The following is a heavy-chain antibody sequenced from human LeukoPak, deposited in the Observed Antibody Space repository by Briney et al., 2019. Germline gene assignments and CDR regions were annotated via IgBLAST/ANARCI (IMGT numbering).Heavy chain of an antibody. CDR1: GFTFSSYG. Sequence: GGSLRLSCAASGFTFSSYGLHWVRQAPGKGLEWVAFIRYDGSNKYYADSVKGRFTISRDNSKNTLYLQMNSLRAEDTAVYYCAGHYCSGGSCFPPYYYYYMDVWGQGTLVTVSS. CDR3: AGHYCSGGSCFPPYYYYYMDV. J-gene: IGHJ6*03. V-gene: IGHV3-30*02. CDR2: IRYDGSNK. D-gene: IGHD2-15*01.